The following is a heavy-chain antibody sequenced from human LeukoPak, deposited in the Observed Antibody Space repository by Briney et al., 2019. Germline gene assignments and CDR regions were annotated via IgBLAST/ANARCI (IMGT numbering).Heavy chain of an antibody. CDR3: ARAARAEEVRGAPGAFDY. CDR1: GYTFTSYY. CDR2: INPSGGST. D-gene: IGHD3-10*01. V-gene: IGHV1-46*01. J-gene: IGHJ4*02. Sequence: ASVKVSCKASGYTFTSYYMHWVRQAPGQGLEWMGIINPSGGSTSYAQKFQGRVTMTRDTSTSTVYMELISLRSEDTAVYYCARAARAEEVRGAPGAFDYWGQGTLVTVSS.